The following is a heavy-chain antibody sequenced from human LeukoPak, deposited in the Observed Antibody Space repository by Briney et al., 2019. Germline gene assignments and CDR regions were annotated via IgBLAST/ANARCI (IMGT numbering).Heavy chain of an antibody. J-gene: IGHJ5*02. CDR1: DYSISSGYY. D-gene: IGHD2-21*02. V-gene: IGHV4-38-2*01. CDR2: IYHSGST. Sequence: PSETLSLTCDVSDYSISSGYYWGWIRQPPGKGLEWIGSIYHSGSTHYNPSLKSRVTISVDTSKNQLSLKLTSVTAADTAVYHCARGVTYWEGDWFDPWGQGTLVIVSS. CDR3: ARGVTYWEGDWFDP.